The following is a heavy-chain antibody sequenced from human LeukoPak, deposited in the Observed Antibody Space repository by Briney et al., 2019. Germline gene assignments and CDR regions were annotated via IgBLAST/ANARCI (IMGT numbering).Heavy chain of an antibody. CDR3: ARDEGYYYDF. V-gene: IGHV1-69*01. D-gene: IGHD3-10*01. J-gene: IGHJ3*01. CDR2: IIPIFGTA. CDR1: GGTLTTYA. Sequence: SLRLSSTASGGTLTTYAISWVRQAPGQGLERMGGIIPIFGTANYAQKFQGRVTITADESTSTAYMELSSLRSEDTAVYYCARDEGYYYDFWGQGTMVTVSS.